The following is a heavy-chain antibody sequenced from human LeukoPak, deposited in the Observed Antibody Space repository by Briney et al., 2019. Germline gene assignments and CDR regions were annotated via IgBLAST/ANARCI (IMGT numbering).Heavy chain of an antibody. CDR1: GFTVSSNY. J-gene: IGHJ5*02. CDR2: IYSAGST. Sequence: EGSLRLSCAASGFTVSSNYMSWVRQAPGKGLEWVSVIYSAGSTYYADSVKGRFTISRDNSKNTLYLQMNSLRAEDTAVYYCARAATYSWGQGTLVTVSA. V-gene: IGHV3-66*01. CDR3: ARAATYS. D-gene: IGHD6-25*01.